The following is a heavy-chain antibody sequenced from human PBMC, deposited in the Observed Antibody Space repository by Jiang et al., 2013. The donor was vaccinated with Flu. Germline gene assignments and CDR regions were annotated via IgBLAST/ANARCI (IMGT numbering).Heavy chain of an antibody. Sequence: SGAEVKKPGASVKISCKASGYTFATHAMHWVRQAPGHGLEYLGKIFVGGETEYSHVFQDRVTITRDTSASTAYLELSRLRSEDTAIYYCARDHFSGWGSYNFFDHWGQGTLVTVSS. V-gene: IGHV1-3*01. CDR1: GYTFATHA. CDR2: IFVGGET. CDR3: ARDHFSGWGSYNFFDH. J-gene: IGHJ4*02. D-gene: IGHD3-10*01.